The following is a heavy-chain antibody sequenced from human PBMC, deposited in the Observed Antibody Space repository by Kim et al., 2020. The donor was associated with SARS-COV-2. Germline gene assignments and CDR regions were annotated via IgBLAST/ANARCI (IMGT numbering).Heavy chain of an antibody. V-gene: IGHV4-59*01. CDR3: ARVRGVIGFDP. Sequence: SETLSLTCTVSGGSISSYYWSWIRQPPGKGLEWIGYIYYSGSTNYNPSLKSRVTISVDTSKNQFSLKLSSVTAADTAVYYCARVRGVIGFDPWGQGTLVTVSS. CDR2: IYYSGST. J-gene: IGHJ5*02. CDR1: GGSISSYY. D-gene: IGHD3-10*01.